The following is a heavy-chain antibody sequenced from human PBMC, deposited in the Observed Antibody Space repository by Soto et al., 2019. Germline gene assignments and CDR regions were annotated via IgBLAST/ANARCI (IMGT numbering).Heavy chain of an antibody. CDR1: GGSISSGGYY. Sequence: NPSETLSLTCTVSGGSISSGGYYWSWIRQHPGKGLEGIGYIYYSGSTYYNTSLKSRVSISVDTSKNQFSLKLSSVTAADTAVYYCARMSITGTTRQWLRLRSPHRGMDVWGQGTTVTVSS. J-gene: IGHJ6*02. CDR3: ARMSITGTTRQWLRLRSPHRGMDV. V-gene: IGHV4-31*03. D-gene: IGHD1-7*01. CDR2: IYYSGST.